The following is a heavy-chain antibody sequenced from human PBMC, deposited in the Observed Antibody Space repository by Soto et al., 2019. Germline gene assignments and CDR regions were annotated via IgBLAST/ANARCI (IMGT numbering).Heavy chain of an antibody. V-gene: IGHV3-48*02. J-gene: IGHJ4*02. Sequence: GGSLRLSCAASGFTFSSYAMSWVRQAPGKGLEWVSCISPSSTSIFYADSVKGRFTISRDNAKSSLYLQMNSLRDEDTAVYYCATNSGAQSYWGLGTLVTVSS. CDR3: ATNSGAQSY. CDR2: ISPSSTSI. D-gene: IGHD6-25*01. CDR1: GFTFSSYA.